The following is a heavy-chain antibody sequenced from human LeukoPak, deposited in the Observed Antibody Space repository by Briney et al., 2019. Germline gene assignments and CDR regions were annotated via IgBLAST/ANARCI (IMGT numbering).Heavy chain of an antibody. Sequence: SETLSLTCTVSGGSISSYYWSWIRQPAGKGLEWIGRIYTSGSTNYNPSLKSRVTISVDTSKNQFSLKLSSVTAADTAVYYCARLSPHYDFWSGYRAAFDIWGQGTMVTVSS. V-gene: IGHV4-4*07. J-gene: IGHJ3*02. CDR2: IYTSGST. D-gene: IGHD3-3*01. CDR3: ARLSPHYDFWSGYRAAFDI. CDR1: GGSISSYY.